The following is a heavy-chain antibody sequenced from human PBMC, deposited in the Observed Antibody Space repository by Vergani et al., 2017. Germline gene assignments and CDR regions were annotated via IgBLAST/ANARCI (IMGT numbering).Heavy chain of an antibody. CDR2: LSWNSGSI. J-gene: IGHJ4*02. CDR1: GFTLDDYA. D-gene: IGHD4-23*01. Sequence: EVQLVESGGGLVQPGRSLRLSCAASGFTLDDYAMHWVRQAPGKGLEWVSGLSWNSGSIGYADSVKGRFPISRDNAKNSLYLQMNSLRAEDTALYYCAKEGYGGNHFDYWGQGTLVTVSS. CDR3: AKEGYGGNHFDY. V-gene: IGHV3-9*01.